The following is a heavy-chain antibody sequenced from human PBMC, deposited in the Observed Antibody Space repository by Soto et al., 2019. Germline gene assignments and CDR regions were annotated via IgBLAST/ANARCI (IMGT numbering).Heavy chain of an antibody. V-gene: IGHV5-51*01. CDR3: AREYSSSSALYYGMDV. J-gene: IGHJ6*02. D-gene: IGHD6-6*01. CDR1: GYSFTSYW. CDR2: IYPGDSDT. Sequence: GESLKISCKGSGYSFTSYWIGWVRQMPGKGPEWMGIIYPGDSDTRYSPSFQGQVTISADKSISTAYLQWSSLKASDTAMYYCAREYSSSSALYYGMDVWGQGTTVTVSS.